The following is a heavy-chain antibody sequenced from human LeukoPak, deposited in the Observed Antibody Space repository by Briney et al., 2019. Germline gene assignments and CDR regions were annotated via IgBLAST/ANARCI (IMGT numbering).Heavy chain of an antibody. V-gene: IGHV5-51*01. CDR2: LYVGDSDT. CDR3: YRGDGYNRYY. D-gene: IGHD5-24*01. Sequence: GESLKISCKGSGYSFTTSWIGWVRQMPGKGLEWIAKLYVGDSDTRYSPSFQGQVTISADKSISTAYLQLSSLKASDTAIYYCYRGDGYNRYYWGQGTLVTV. CDR1: GYSFTTSW. J-gene: IGHJ4*02.